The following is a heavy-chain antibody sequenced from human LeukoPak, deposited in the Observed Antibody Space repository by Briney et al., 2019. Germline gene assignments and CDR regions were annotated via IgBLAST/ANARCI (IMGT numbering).Heavy chain of an antibody. V-gene: IGHV3-74*01. J-gene: IGHJ4*02. CDR3: ARDRYYAIDY. CDR1: GFSFSTTW. Sequence: GGSLRLSCAASGFSFSTTWMHWVRQVPGKGLVRISRINSDGGSTIYADSVKGRFTISRDNAKNMLYLQMNSLRVEDTAVYYCARDRYYAIDYWGQGTLVTVSS. D-gene: IGHD3-22*01. CDR2: INSDGGST.